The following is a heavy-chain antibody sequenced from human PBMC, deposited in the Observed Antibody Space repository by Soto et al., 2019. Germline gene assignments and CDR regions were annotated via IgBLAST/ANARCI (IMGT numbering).Heavy chain of an antibody. CDR3: ARHGGITMIVGGGLLSAFDI. CDR1: GGSISSYY. D-gene: IGHD3-22*01. J-gene: IGHJ3*02. Sequence: QVQLQESGPGLVKPSETLSLTCTVSGGSISSYYWSWIRQPPGKGLEWIGYIYYSGSNNYNPSLRGRVTMSVDPSKNHFSLKLSSVTAADMAVYYCARHGGITMIVGGGLLSAFDIWGQGTMVTVSS. V-gene: IGHV4-59*08. CDR2: IYYSGSN.